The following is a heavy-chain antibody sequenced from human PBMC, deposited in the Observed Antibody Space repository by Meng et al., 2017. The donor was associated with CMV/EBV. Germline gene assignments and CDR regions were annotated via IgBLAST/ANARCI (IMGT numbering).Heavy chain of an antibody. Sequence: GASLKISCAASGFTFSDYYMSWIRQAPGKGPEWVSYISSSGSTIYYADSVKGRFTISRDNAKNSLYLQMNSLRAEDTAVYYCARGSKDAFGLRWNWFDPWGQGTLVTVSS. CDR1: GFTFSDYY. CDR2: ISSSGSTI. CDR3: ARGSKDAFGLRWNWFDP. D-gene: IGHD4-23*01. V-gene: IGHV3-11*01. J-gene: IGHJ5*02.